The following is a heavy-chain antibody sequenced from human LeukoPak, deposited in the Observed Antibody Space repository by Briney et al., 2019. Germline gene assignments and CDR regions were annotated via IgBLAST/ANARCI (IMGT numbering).Heavy chain of an antibody. Sequence: GGSLRLSCAASGFTFSRYDLSWVRQAPGKGLEWVSAISGSGGSTYYADSVKGRFTISRDNSKNTLYLQMNSLGAEDTAVYYCAREHYFDSSGYYRDFDIWGQGTMVTVSS. CDR1: GFTFSRYD. D-gene: IGHD3-22*01. V-gene: IGHV3-23*01. CDR3: AREHYFDSSGYYRDFDI. J-gene: IGHJ3*02. CDR2: ISGSGGST.